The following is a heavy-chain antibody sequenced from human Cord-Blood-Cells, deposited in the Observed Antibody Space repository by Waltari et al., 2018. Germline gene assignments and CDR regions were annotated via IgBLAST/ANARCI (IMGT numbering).Heavy chain of an antibody. CDR2: ISGSGGST. V-gene: IGHV3-23*01. D-gene: IGHD3-9*01. CDR3: AKELRYFDWLLTYFDY. J-gene: IGHJ4*02. CDR1: GFTFSSYA. Sequence: EVQLLESGGGLVQPGGSLRLSCAASGFTFSSYAMSWVRQALGKGLEWVSAISGSGGSTYYADSVKGRFTISRDNSKNTLYLQMNSLRAEDTAVYYCAKELRYFDWLLTYFDYWGQGTLVTVSS.